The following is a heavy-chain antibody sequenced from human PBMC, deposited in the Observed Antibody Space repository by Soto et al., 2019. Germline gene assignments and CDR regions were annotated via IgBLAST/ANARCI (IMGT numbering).Heavy chain of an antibody. CDR3: ARDYSYQRAMDV. D-gene: IGHD2-15*01. CDR2: IYDGGTT. V-gene: IGHV3-53*05. Sequence: GGSLRLPCAASGFTVSDNYVSWVRQAPGKGLEWVSVIYDGGTTYYADSVKGRFAIARGNSKSTLYLQMNNLRAEDSAVYFCARDYSYQRAMDVWGQGTTVTVSS. J-gene: IGHJ6*02. CDR1: GFTVSDNY.